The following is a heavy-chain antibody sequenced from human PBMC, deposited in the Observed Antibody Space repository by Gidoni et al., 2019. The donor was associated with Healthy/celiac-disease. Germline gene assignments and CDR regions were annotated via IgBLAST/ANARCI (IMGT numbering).Heavy chain of an antibody. CDR1: GFTFSSYG. V-gene: IGHV3-33*01. CDR2: IWYDGSNK. D-gene: IGHD6-13*01. CDR3: ARVESGSWYPFDY. J-gene: IGHJ4*02. Sequence: QVQLVESGGGVVQPGRSLRLSCAASGFTFSSYGMHWVRQAPGKGLEWVAVIWYDGSNKYYADSVKGRFTISRDNSKNTLYLQMNSLRAEDTAVYYCARVESGSWYPFDYWGQGTLVTVSS.